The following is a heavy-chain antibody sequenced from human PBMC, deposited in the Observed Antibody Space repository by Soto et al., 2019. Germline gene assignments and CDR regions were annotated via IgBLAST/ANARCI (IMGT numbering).Heavy chain of an antibody. CDR2: IYYSGST. CDR3: ARQIQTYYYDSSGYYDY. Sequence: PSETLSLTCTVSGGSISSGGYYWSWIRQHPGKGLEWIGYIYYSGSTYYNPSLKSRVTISVDTSKNQFSLKLSSVTAADTAVYYCARQIQTYYYDSSGYYDYWGQGTLVTVSS. CDR1: GGSISSGGYY. D-gene: IGHD3-22*01. V-gene: IGHV4-31*03. J-gene: IGHJ4*02.